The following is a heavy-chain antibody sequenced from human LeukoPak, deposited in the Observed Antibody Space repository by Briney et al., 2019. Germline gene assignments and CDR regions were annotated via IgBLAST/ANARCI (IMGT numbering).Heavy chain of an antibody. CDR2: IKFQHDGGAT. V-gene: IGHV3-15*01. CDR3: AKGVPRAQTGPPGDYTVDAFDY. CDR1: GFTFSHAW. Sequence: EGSLRLSCVASGFTFSHAWMSWVRQAPGKGLEWVGHIKFQHDGGATDYAAPVKGRFTISRDDSKNTVYLQMNSLRVEDTAVYYCAKGVPRAQTGPPGDYTVDAFDYWGQGTLVTVSS. J-gene: IGHJ4*02. D-gene: IGHD4-17*01.